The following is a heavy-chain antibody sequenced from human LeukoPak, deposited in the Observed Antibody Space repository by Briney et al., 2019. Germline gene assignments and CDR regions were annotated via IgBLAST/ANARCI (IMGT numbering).Heavy chain of an antibody. CDR1: GGSISSSSYY. J-gene: IGHJ4*02. V-gene: IGHV4-39*01. CDR2: IYYSGST. CDR3: ARRGEVPAANFDY. D-gene: IGHD2-2*01. Sequence: SETLSLTCTVSGGSISSSSYYWGWIRQPPGKGLEWIGSIYYSGSTYYNPSLKSRVTISVDTSKNQFSLKLSSVTAADTAVYYCARRGEVPAANFDYWGQGTLVTVSS.